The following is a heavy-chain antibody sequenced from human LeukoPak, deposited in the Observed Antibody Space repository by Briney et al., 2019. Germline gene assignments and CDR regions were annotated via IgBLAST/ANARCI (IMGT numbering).Heavy chain of an antibody. V-gene: IGHV3-66*01. CDR2: IYSGGST. D-gene: IGHD6-19*01. CDR3: ARVRAVAGNQVDY. J-gene: IGHJ4*02. Sequence: GGSLRLSCAASGFTVSSNYMSWVRQAPGKGLEWDSVIYSGGSTYYADSVKGRFTISRDNSKNTLYLQMNSLRAEDTAVYYCARVRAVAGNQVDYWGQGTLVTVSS. CDR1: GFTVSSNY.